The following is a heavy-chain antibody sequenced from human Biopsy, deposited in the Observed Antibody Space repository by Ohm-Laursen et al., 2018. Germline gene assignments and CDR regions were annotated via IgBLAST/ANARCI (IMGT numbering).Heavy chain of an antibody. CDR2: NIPILETG. D-gene: IGHD3-9*01. CDR3: ATKLTGYFHH. V-gene: IGHV1-69*06. J-gene: IGHJ1*01. CDR1: GGTFSNYG. Sequence: SSVKVSCNVPGGTFSNYGVNWVRQAPGQGLEWLGGNIPILETGNYAQKFQDRVTVAADTSTSTATMELRSLRSDDTAVYYCATKLTGYFHHWGQGTLVIVSS.